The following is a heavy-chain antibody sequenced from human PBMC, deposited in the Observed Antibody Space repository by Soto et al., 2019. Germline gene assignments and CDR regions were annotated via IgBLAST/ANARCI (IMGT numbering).Heavy chain of an antibody. CDR1: GFTFSNYG. Sequence: PGGSLRLSCAASGFTFSNYGMHWVRQAPGKGLDWVAVISYHENNKYYADSVKGRFTISRDNPKNTLYLQMDSLRPEDTAVYYCAKDVANLRRHFEYWGQGALVTVSS. CDR3: AKDVANLRRHFEY. CDR2: ISYHENNK. J-gene: IGHJ4*02. V-gene: IGHV3-30*18.